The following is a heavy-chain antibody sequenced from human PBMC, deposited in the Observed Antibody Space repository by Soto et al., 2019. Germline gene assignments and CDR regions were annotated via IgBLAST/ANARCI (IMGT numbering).Heavy chain of an antibody. CDR3: ASSYREGATEGAYIWFDP. V-gene: IGHV4-30-4*01. Sequence: PSETLSLTCTVSGGSISSGDYYWSWIRQPPGKGLEWIGYIYYSGSTYYNPSLKSRVTISVDTSKNQFSLKLSSVTAADTAVYYCASSYREGATEGAYIWFDPWGQGTLVTVSS. CDR1: GGSISSGDYY. CDR2: IYYSGST. J-gene: IGHJ5*02. D-gene: IGHD1-26*01.